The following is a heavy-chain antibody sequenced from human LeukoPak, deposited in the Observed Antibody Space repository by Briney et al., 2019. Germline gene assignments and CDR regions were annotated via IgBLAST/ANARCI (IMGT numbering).Heavy chain of an antibody. CDR1: GASISSYY. V-gene: IGHV4-59*01. CDR2: IYYSGST. D-gene: IGHD6-13*01. CDR3: ARSRSSSWFLFDY. J-gene: IGHJ4*02. Sequence: SETLSLTCTVSGASISSYYWSWIRQPPGKGLEWIGYIYYSGSTNYNPSLKSRVTISVDTSKNQFSLRLNSVTAADTAVYYCARSRSSSWFLFDYWGQGTLVTVSS.